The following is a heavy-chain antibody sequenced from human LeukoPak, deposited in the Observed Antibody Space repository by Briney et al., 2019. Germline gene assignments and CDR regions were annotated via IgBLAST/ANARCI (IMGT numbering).Heavy chain of an antibody. CDR2: ISYDGSNK. D-gene: IGHD3-22*01. Sequence: GRSLRLSCAASGFTFSSYAMHWVRQAPGKGLEWVAVISYDGSNKYYADSVKGRFTISRDNSKNTLYLQMNSLRAEDTAEYYCARETYYYDSSGYNWFDPWGQGTLVTVSS. CDR3: ARETYYYDSSGYNWFDP. V-gene: IGHV3-30*01. J-gene: IGHJ5*02. CDR1: GFTFSSYA.